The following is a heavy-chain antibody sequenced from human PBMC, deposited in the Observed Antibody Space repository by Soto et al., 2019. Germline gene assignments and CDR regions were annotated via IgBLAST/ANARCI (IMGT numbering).Heavy chain of an antibody. V-gene: IGHV3-30-3*01. Sequence: QVQLVESGGGVVQPGRSLRLSCAASGFTFSSYAMHWVRQAPGKGLEWVAVISYEGSNKYYADSVKGRFTISRDNSKNTLYLQVNSLTAEDRAVYYWASDLSLRFLEWLPSFGNAFDIWGQGTMVTVSS. CDR1: GFTFSSYA. D-gene: IGHD3-3*01. J-gene: IGHJ3*02. CDR3: ASDLSLRFLEWLPSFGNAFDI. CDR2: ISYEGSNK.